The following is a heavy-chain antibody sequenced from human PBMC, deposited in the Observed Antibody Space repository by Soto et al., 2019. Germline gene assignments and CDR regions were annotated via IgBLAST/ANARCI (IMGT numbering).Heavy chain of an antibody. CDR3: ASLGYCSSTSCYGMDV. V-gene: IGHV4-34*01. D-gene: IGHD2-2*01. Sequence: PSETLSLTCAVYGGSFSGYYWSWIRQPPGKGLESIGEINHSGSTNYNPSLKSRVTISVDTSKNQFSLKLSSVTAADTAVYYCASLGYCSSTSCYGMDVWGQGTTVTVSS. CDR2: INHSGST. J-gene: IGHJ6*02. CDR1: GGSFSGYY.